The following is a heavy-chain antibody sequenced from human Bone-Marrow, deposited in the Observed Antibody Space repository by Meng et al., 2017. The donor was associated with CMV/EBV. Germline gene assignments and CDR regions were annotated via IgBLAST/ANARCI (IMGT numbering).Heavy chain of an antibody. CDR3: AREAAHAVGFDY. D-gene: IGHD6-6*01. Sequence: SETLSLTCTVSGGSISSYYWSWIRQPPGKGLEWIGYIYYSGSTNYNPSLKSRVTISVDTSKNQFSLKLSSVTAADTAVYYCAREAAHAVGFDYWGQGTRVTCSS. J-gene: IGHJ4*02. V-gene: IGHV4-59*01. CDR1: GGSISSYY. CDR2: IYYSGST.